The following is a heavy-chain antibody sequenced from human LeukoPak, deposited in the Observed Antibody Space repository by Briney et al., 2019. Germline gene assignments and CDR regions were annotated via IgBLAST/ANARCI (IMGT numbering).Heavy chain of an antibody. Sequence: SETLSLTCTVSGSSISSSSYYWGWIRQPPGKGLEWIGYIYYSGSTNYNPSLKSRVTISVDTSKNQFSLKLTSVTAADTAVYYCARAIWFGELPPFDPWGQGTLVTVSS. D-gene: IGHD3-10*01. CDR3: ARAIWFGELPPFDP. CDR1: GSSISSSSYY. J-gene: IGHJ5*02. CDR2: IYYSGST. V-gene: IGHV4-61*05.